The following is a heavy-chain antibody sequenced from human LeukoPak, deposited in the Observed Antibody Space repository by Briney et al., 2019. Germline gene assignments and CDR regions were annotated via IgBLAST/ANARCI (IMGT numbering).Heavy chain of an antibody. D-gene: IGHD2-2*01. CDR1: GGTFSSYA. CDR2: IIPIFGTA. CDR3: ARGIVVVPGQEYFDY. J-gene: IGHJ4*02. V-gene: IGHV1-69*13. Sequence: SVKVSCKASGGTFSSYAISWVRQAPGQGLEWMGGIIPIFGTANYAQKFQGRVTITADESTSTAYMELSSLRSEDTAVYYCARGIVVVPGQEYFDYWGQGTLVTVSS.